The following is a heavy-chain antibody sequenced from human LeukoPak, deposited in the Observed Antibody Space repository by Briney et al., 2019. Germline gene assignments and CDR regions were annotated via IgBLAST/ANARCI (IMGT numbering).Heavy chain of an antibody. J-gene: IGHJ4*02. D-gene: IGHD1-7*01. V-gene: IGHV4-34*01. CDR1: GGSISSYY. CDR3: ARGPDLFKTGTTGDFDY. CDR2: INHSGST. Sequence: SETLSLTCTVSGGSISSYYWSWIRQPPGKGLEWIGEINHSGSTNYNPSLKSRVTISVDTSKNQSSLKLSSVTAADTAVYYCARGPDLFKTGTTGDFDYWGQGTLVTVSS.